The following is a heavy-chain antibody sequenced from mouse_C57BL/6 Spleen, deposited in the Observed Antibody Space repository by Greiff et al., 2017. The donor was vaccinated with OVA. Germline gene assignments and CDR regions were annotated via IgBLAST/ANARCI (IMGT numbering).Heavy chain of an antibody. CDR1: GYTFTSYW. V-gene: IGHV1-74*01. CDR2: IHPSDSAT. J-gene: IGHJ3*01. Sequence: QVQLQQPGAELVKPGASVKVSCKASGYTFTSYWMHWVKQRPGQGLEWIGRIHPSDSATNYNQKFKGKATLTVDKSSSTAYMQLSSLTSEDSAVYYCAIGYYGSSYVFAYWGQGTLVTVSA. CDR3: AIGYYGSSYVFAY. D-gene: IGHD1-1*01.